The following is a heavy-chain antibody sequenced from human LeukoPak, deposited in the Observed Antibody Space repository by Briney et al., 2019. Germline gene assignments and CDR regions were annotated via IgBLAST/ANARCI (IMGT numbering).Heavy chain of an antibody. CDR1: GYTLTELS. D-gene: IGHD3-3*01. CDR2: FDPEDGET. J-gene: IGHJ4*02. CDR3: ATAQTRFWSGPSDY. Sequence: ASVKVSCKVSGYTLTELSMHWVRQAPGKGLEWMGGFDPEDGETIYAQKFQGRVTTTEDTSTDTAYMGLSSLRSEDTAVYYCATAQTRFWSGPSDYWGQGTLVTVSS. V-gene: IGHV1-24*01.